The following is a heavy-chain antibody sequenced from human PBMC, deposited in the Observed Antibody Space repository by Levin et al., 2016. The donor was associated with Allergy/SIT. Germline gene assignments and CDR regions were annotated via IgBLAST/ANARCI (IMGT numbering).Heavy chain of an antibody. CDR1: GYTFTGPTFSDYY. J-gene: IGHJ4*02. D-gene: IGHD2-21*02. V-gene: IGHV1-2*02. CDR2: INPSSGGT. CDR3: ARVFGYGDQHFDY. Sequence: ASVKVSCKASGYTFTGPTFSDYYIHWVRQAPGQGLEWIGWINPSSGGTNYAQKFHGRVTMSTVTSISTAFMDLDRLSSDDTAVYFCARVFGYGDQHFDYWGQGTLVTVSS.